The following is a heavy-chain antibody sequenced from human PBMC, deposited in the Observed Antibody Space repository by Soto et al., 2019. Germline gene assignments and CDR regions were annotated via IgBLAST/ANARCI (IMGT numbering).Heavy chain of an antibody. J-gene: IGHJ4*02. CDR1: GGSISSSNW. CDR2: IYHSGST. V-gene: IGHV4-4*02. CDR3: ARGARYYDILTGYYKGALDY. D-gene: IGHD3-9*01. Sequence: SETLSLTCAVSGGSISSSNWWSWVRQPPGKGLEWIGEIYHSGSTNYNPSLKSRVTISVDKSKNQFSLKLSSVTAADTAVYYCARGARYYDILTGYYKGALDYWGQGTLVTVSS.